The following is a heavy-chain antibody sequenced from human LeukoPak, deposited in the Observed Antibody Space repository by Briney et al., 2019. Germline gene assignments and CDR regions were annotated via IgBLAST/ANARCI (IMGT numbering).Heavy chain of an antibody. CDR3: ARRRSGSYLPPGSYFDY. D-gene: IGHD1-26*01. V-gene: IGHV4-4*02. CDR2: VYHSGSA. J-gene: IGHJ4*02. Sequence: SETLSLTCTVSGGSIISSNWWSWVRQSPENGLEWIGEVYHSGSANYNPSLKSRVTISVDTSKNQFSLKLSSVTAADTAVYYCARRRSGSYLPPGSYFDYWGQGTLVTVSS. CDR1: GGSIISSNW.